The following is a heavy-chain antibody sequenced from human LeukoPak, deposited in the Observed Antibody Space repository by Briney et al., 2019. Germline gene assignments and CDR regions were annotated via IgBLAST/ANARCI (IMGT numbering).Heavy chain of an antibody. J-gene: IGHJ4*02. CDR3: ARGGYYYDSSGYGKVLEY. CDR1: GGSISSYY. CDR2: IYYSGST. V-gene: IGHV4-59*08. D-gene: IGHD3-22*01. Sequence: SETLSLTCTASGGSISSYYWSWIRQPPGKGLEWIGYIYYSGSTNYNPSLKSRVTISVDTSKNQFSLKLSSVTAADTAVYYCARGGYYYDSSGYGKVLEYWGQGTLVTVSS.